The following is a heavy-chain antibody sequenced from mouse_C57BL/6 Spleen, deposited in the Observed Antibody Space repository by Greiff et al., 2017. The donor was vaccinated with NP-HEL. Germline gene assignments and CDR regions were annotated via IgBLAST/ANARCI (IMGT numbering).Heavy chain of an antibody. V-gene: IGHV10-3*01. Sequence: EVKLVESGGGLVQPKGSLKLSCAASGFTFNTYAMHWVRQAPGKGLEWVARISRKSSNYATYYADSVKDRFTISRDDSQSMLYLQMNNLKTEDTAMYYGVRVGYYGFDYWGQGTTLTVSS. J-gene: IGHJ2*01. D-gene: IGHD2-3*01. CDR2: ISRKSSNYAT. CDR1: GFTFNTYA. CDR3: VRVGYYGFDY.